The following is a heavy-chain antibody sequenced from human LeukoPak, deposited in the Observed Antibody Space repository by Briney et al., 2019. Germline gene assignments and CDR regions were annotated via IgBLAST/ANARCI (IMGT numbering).Heavy chain of an antibody. D-gene: IGHD2-15*01. CDR1: GYFVSSGYY. V-gene: IGHV4-38-2*02. CDR3: ARDPWGYCSGGSCGDFDY. Sequence: SETLSLTCTVSGYFVSSGYYWGWIRQPPGKGLQWIGCIHHSGSTYYNPSLKSRVTISVDTSKNQFSLKLSSVTAADTAVYYCARDPWGYCSGGSCGDFDYWGQGTLVTVSS. J-gene: IGHJ4*02. CDR2: IHHSGST.